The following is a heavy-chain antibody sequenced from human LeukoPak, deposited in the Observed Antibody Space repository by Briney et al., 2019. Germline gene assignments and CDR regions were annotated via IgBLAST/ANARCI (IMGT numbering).Heavy chain of an antibody. Sequence: GGSLRLSCAASGFTFSSYTLNWVRQTPGKGLEWVSAISGTSTFIYYADSVKGRFTISRDNAKNSLSLQMNSLRAEDTAVYYCAREDRGSGWYYYFDYWGQGTLATVSS. CDR2: ISGTSTFI. CDR1: GFTFSSYT. V-gene: IGHV3-21*06. CDR3: AREDRGSGWYYYFDY. J-gene: IGHJ4*02. D-gene: IGHD6-19*01.